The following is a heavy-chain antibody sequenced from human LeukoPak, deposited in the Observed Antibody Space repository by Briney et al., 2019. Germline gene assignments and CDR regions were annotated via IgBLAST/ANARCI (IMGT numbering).Heavy chain of an antibody. Sequence: ASVTVSCKASGYTFTGYYMHWVRQAPGQGLEWMGWINPNSGGTDYAQKFQGRVTMTRDTSISTAYMEVSRLRSDDTAVYYCARDYYDSSGYSRFDPWGQGTLVTVSS. CDR1: GYTFTGYY. CDR3: ARDYYDSSGYSRFDP. J-gene: IGHJ5*02. CDR2: INPNSGGT. D-gene: IGHD3-22*01. V-gene: IGHV1-2*02.